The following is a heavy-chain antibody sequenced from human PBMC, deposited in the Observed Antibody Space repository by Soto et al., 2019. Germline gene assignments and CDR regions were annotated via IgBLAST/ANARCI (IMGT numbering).Heavy chain of an antibody. J-gene: IGHJ4*02. CDR3: ARHPPPYYYDSSGYFDY. Sequence: GGCLKISCKWSGYSFTIYCISGVLEMPWKGLEWMGRIDPSDSYTNYSPSFQGHVTISADKSISTAYLQWSSLKASDTAMYYCARHPPPYYYDSSGYFDYWGQGTPVTVSS. D-gene: IGHD3-22*01. CDR2: IDPSDSYT. CDR1: GYSFTIYC. V-gene: IGHV5-10-1*01.